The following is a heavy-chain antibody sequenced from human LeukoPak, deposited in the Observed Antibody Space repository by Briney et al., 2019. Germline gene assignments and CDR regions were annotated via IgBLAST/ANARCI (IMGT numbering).Heavy chain of an antibody. CDR2: IRDSGVGT. Sequence: GGSLRLSCAASGFTFSSYAMSWVRQAPGKGLEWVSAIRDSGVGTYYADSVKGRFTISRDNSKNTLYLQMNSLGAEGTAIYYCAKSFTYYDFWSGDYWGQGTLVTVSS. J-gene: IGHJ4*02. D-gene: IGHD3-3*01. V-gene: IGHV3-23*01. CDR3: AKSFTYYDFWSGDY. CDR1: GFTFSSYA.